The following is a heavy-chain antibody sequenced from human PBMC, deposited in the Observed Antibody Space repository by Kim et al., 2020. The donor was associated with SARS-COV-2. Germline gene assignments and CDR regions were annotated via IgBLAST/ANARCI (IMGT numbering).Heavy chain of an antibody. CDR3: ARGDTAMPENFDY. Sequence: YSPSFQGQVTISADKSISTAYLQWSSLKASDTAMYYCARGDTAMPENFDYWGQGTLVTVSS. J-gene: IGHJ4*02. V-gene: IGHV5-51*01. D-gene: IGHD5-18*01.